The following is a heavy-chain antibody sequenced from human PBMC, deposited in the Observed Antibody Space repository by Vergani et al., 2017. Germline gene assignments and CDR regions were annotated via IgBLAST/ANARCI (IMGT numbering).Heavy chain of an antibody. CDR3: AYQGITQAFDI. V-gene: IGHV3-9*01. CDR1: GFTFDDYA. CDR2: ISWNSGSI. J-gene: IGHJ3*02. Sequence: EVQLVESGGGLVQPGRSLRLSCAASGFTFDDYAMHWVRQALGKGLEWVSGISWNSGSIGYADSVKGRFTISRDNAKNSLYLQMNSLRAEDTALYYCAYQGITQAFDIWSQGTMVTVSS. D-gene: IGHD2-2*01.